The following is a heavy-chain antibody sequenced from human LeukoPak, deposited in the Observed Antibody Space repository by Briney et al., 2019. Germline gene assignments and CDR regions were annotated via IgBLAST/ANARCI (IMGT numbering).Heavy chain of an antibody. CDR1: GFTFSNYW. V-gene: IGHV3-7*01. CDR3: TRTPDGVDY. J-gene: IGHJ4*02. D-gene: IGHD3-10*01. Sequence: PGGSLRLSCAASGFTFSNYWMTWVRQAPGKGLEWVANIKEDGSEIFYGDSVKGRFTISRDNARNSLYLQMNSLRAEDTAVYYCTRTPDGVDYWGQGTLVTVSS. CDR2: IKEDGSEI.